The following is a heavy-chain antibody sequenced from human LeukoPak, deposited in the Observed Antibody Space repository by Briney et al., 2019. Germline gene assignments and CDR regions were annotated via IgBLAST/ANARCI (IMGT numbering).Heavy chain of an antibody. Sequence: PGGSLRLSCAASGSTFSSYAMHWVRQAPGKGLEWVAVISYDGSNKYYADSVKGRFTISRDNSKNTLYLQMNSLRAEDTAVYYCARDRGLWGVVAAKIDYWGQGTLVTVSS. CDR3: ARDRGLWGVVAAKIDY. CDR2: ISYDGSNK. J-gene: IGHJ4*02. V-gene: IGHV3-30*04. D-gene: IGHD2-15*01. CDR1: GSTFSSYA.